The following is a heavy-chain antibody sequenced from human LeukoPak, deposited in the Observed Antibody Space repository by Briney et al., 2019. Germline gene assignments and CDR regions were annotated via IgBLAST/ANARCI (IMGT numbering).Heavy chain of an antibody. Sequence: ASVKVSCKASGYTFTGYYMHWVRQAPGQGLEWRGWINPNSGGTNYAQKFQGRVTMTRDTSISTAYMELSRLRSDDTAVYYCARDSDQVVVVVAATLDYWGQGTLVTVSS. CDR2: INPNSGGT. CDR3: ARDSDQVVVVVAATLDY. J-gene: IGHJ4*02. V-gene: IGHV1-2*02. D-gene: IGHD2-15*01. CDR1: GYTFTGYY.